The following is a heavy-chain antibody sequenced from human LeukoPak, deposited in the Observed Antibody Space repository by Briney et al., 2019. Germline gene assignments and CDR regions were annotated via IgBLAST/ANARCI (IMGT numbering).Heavy chain of an antibody. CDR3: ARDPYSGGYGDDYYYYMDV. Sequence: SETLSLTCTVSGGSISSYYWSWIRQPAGKGLEWIGRIHTSGSTNYNPSLKSRVTMSVDTSKNQFSLKLSSVTAEDTAVYYCARDPYSGGYGDDYYYYMDVWGKGTTVTISS. J-gene: IGHJ6*03. CDR2: IHTSGST. CDR1: GGSISSYY. V-gene: IGHV4-4*07. D-gene: IGHD1-26*01.